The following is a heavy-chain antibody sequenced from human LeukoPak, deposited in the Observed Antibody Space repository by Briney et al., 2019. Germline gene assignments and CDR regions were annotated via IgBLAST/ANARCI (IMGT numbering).Heavy chain of an antibody. CDR3: ARDGGSGSYYDAFDI. CDR1: GGSLSDYY. D-gene: IGHD1-26*01. V-gene: IGHV4-59*01. Sequence: SETLSLTCTVSGGSLSDYYWTWVRQPPGKGLEWIGYIYYSGSTNYNPSLKSRLTISVDTSKNQFSLKLSSVTAADTAVYYCARDGGSGSYYDAFDIWGQGTMVTVSS. J-gene: IGHJ3*02. CDR2: IYYSGST.